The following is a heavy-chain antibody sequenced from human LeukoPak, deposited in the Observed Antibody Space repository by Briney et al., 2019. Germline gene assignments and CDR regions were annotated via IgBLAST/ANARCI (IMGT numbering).Heavy chain of an antibody. CDR2: ISGSGGST. J-gene: IGHJ4*02. D-gene: IGHD3-10*01. CDR3: AKDQATMVRGADY. V-gene: IGHV3-23*01. CDR1: GFTFSSYE. Sequence: GGSLRLSCAASGFTFSSYEMNWVRQAPGKGLEWVSAISGSGGSTYYADSVKGRFTISRDNSKNTLYLQMNSLRAEDTAVYYCAKDQATMVRGADYWGQGTLVTVSS.